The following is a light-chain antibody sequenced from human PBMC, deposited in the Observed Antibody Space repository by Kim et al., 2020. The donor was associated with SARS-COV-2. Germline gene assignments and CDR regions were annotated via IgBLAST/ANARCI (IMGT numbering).Light chain of an antibody. CDR1: YYTIAKVS. CDR3: ASWDPTMNAGV. CDR2: DTY. V-gene: IGLV1-51*01. Sequence: GQTVTISCSGTYYTIAKVSVAWFQHLPGSSPALIIYDTYMRPSGVPDRFYASKSDTSATLGITGLQPGDEATYYCASWDPTMNAGVFGGGTQLTVL. J-gene: IGLJ2*01.